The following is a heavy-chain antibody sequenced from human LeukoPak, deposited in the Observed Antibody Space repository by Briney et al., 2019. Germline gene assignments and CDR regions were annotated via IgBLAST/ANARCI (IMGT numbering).Heavy chain of an antibody. CDR1: GFTFSSYA. D-gene: IGHD3-10*01. Sequence: GGSLRLSCAASGFTFSSYAMSWVRQAPGKGLEWVSSISSSSSYIYYADSVKGRFTISRDNAKNSLYLQMNSLRAEDTAVYYCARDLGGSGSQVDYWGQGTLVTVSS. J-gene: IGHJ4*02. V-gene: IGHV3-21*01. CDR2: ISSSSSYI. CDR3: ARDLGGSGSQVDY.